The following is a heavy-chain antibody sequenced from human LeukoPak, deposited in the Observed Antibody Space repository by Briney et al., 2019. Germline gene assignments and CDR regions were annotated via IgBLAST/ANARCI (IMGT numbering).Heavy chain of an antibody. Sequence: SETLSLTCAVYGGSFSGYYWSWIRQPPGKGLEWIGEINHSGSTNYNPSLKSRVTISVDTSKNQFSLKLSSVTVADTAVYYCARGADSSGLFDYWGQGTLVTVSS. CDR2: INHSGST. D-gene: IGHD3-22*01. J-gene: IGHJ4*02. V-gene: IGHV4-34*01. CDR3: ARGADSSGLFDY. CDR1: GGSFSGYY.